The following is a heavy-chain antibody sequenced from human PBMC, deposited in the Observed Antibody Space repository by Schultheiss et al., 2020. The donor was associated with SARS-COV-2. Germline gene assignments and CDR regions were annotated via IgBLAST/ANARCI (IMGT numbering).Heavy chain of an antibody. CDR2: IYHSGST. V-gene: IGHV4-38-2*01. CDR3: ARTQYPEVYFDY. D-gene: IGHD4-11*01. J-gene: IGHJ4*02. CDR1: GYSISSGYY. Sequence: SETLSLTCAVSGYSISSGYYWGWIRQPPGKGLEWIGSIYHSGSTYYNPSLKSRVTISVDTSKNQFSLKLSSVTAADTAVYYCARTQYPEVYFDYWGQGTLVTVSS.